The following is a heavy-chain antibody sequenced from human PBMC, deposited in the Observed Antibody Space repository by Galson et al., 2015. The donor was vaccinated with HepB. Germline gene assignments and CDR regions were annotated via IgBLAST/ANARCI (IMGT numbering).Heavy chain of an antibody. CDR1: GFTFSHAW. CDR3: TTDQYYYGMDV. Sequence: SLRLSCAASGFTFSHAWMSWVRQAPGKGLEWVGRIKSKTDGGTTDYAAPVKGRFTISRDDSKNTLYLQMNSLKTEDTAVYYCTTDQYYYGMDVWGQGTTVTVSS. V-gene: IGHV3-15*01. J-gene: IGHJ6*02. CDR2: IKSKTDGGTT.